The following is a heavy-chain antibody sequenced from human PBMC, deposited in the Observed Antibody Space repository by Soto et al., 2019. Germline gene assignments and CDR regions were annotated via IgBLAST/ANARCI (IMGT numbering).Heavy chain of an antibody. Sequence: QVQLVQSGAEVKKPGSSVNVSCKASGGTFSSYAISWVRQAPGQGLEWMGGIIPIFGTANYAQKFQGRVTITADESTSTAYMELSSLRSDDTAVYNCARHVPAAGYYYGMDVRGQGTTVTVSS. D-gene: IGHD2-2*01. CDR3: ARHVPAAGYYYGMDV. CDR2: IIPIFGTA. J-gene: IGHJ6*02. CDR1: GGTFSSYA. V-gene: IGHV1-69*12.